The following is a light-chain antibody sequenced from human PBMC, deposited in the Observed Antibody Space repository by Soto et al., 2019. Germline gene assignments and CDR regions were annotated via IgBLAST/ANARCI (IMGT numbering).Light chain of an antibody. CDR2: GTS. J-gene: IGKJ5*01. Sequence: ETVMTQSPATLSVSPGERATLSCRASQSVSSNLAWYQQKPGQAPRLLIYGTSTRATGIPARFSGSGSGTEFTLTISSLQYEDFAVYYCQQYNNWPITFGQGTRLEIK. CDR1: QSVSSN. V-gene: IGKV3-15*01. CDR3: QQYNNWPIT.